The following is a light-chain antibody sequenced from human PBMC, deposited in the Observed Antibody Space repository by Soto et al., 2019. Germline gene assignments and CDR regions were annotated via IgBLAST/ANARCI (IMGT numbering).Light chain of an antibody. J-gene: IGKJ1*01. CDR2: GAS. Sequence: ESVWTQSPGTLSLSPGEGATLSCRASQTVSGNYLAWYQQKSGPAPRLLIYGASNRATGIPDRFSGSGSGTDFTLTISRLEPEYFAVYFCQQYGGSRAFGQGTRVPIK. V-gene: IGKV3-20*01. CDR3: QQYGGSRA. CDR1: QTVSGNY.